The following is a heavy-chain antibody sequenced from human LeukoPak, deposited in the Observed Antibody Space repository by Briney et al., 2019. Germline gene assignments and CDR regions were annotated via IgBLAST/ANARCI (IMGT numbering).Heavy chain of an antibody. V-gene: IGHV3-9*01. CDR1: GFTFDDYA. D-gene: IGHD6-13*01. Sequence: GRSLRLSCAASGFTFDDYALHWVRQAPGKGLEWVSGISWNSGHIVYADSVKGRFTISRDNAKNSLYLQMNSLRAEDTALYYCAKSRIAAAGTLFDYWGQGTLVTVSS. J-gene: IGHJ4*02. CDR3: AKSRIAAAGTLFDY. CDR2: ISWNSGHI.